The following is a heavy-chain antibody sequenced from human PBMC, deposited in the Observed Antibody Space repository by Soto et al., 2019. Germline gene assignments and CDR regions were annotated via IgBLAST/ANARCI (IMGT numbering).Heavy chain of an antibody. V-gene: IGHV3-23*01. CDR3: AKYREVATIRRNYFDY. Sequence: GGSLRLSCAASGFTFSSYAMSWVRQAPGKGLEWVSAISGSGGSTYYADSVKGRFTTSRENSKNTLYLQMNSLRAEDTAVYYCAKYREVATIRRNYFDYWGQGTLVTVSS. CDR2: ISGSGGST. J-gene: IGHJ4*02. D-gene: IGHD5-12*01. CDR1: GFTFSSYA.